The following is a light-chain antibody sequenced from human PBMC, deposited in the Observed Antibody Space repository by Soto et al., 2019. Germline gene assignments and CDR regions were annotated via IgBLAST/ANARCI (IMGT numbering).Light chain of an antibody. CDR2: DAS. CDR3: QQRTSWPHT. V-gene: IGKV3-11*01. J-gene: IGKJ1*01. CDR1: HSVSHY. Sequence: EIVLTQSPATLSLSPGERATVSCRARHSVSHYLACYQQNPGQAPRLLIYDASNRSTGIPARFSGGGSGTDFTLTISSLEPEDFAVYYCQQRTSWPHTFGQGTKVEIK.